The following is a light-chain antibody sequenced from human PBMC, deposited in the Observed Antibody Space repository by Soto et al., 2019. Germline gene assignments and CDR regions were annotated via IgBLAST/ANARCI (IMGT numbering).Light chain of an antibody. Sequence: DIQMTQSPSSLSASLGDGVTITCRASRTIDNYLNWYQQKPGRAPELRVYATSSLQSGVPSRFTGGGSGTHFTLTISGLQPEAFATYFCQQSYNTPITFGQGTRLEI. CDR1: RTIDNY. J-gene: IGKJ5*01. CDR2: ATS. CDR3: QQSYNTPIT. V-gene: IGKV1-39*01.